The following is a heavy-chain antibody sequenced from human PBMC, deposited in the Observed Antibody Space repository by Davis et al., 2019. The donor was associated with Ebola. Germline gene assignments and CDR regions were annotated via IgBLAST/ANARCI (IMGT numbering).Heavy chain of an antibody. D-gene: IGHD3-9*01. Sequence: GESLKISCEASGFMFSIYSMHWVRQPPGKGLEWVSLLSSRSTSIYYADSLRGRFTSSRDNAKTSLYLQMNSLRIENTAMYNCARGLKTGQSSDGFDIWGKGTMVTVSS. CDR1: GFMFSIYS. J-gene: IGHJ3*02. V-gene: IGHV3-21*01. CDR3: ARGLKTGQSSDGFDI. CDR2: LSSRSTSI.